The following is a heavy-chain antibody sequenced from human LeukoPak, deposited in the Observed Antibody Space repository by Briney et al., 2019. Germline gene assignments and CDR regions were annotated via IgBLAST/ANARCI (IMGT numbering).Heavy chain of an antibody. V-gene: IGHV3-7*01. J-gene: IGHJ4*02. CDR3: ARDKELGSQRGSSFDY. CDR1: GFTFSNYW. Sequence: GGSLRLSCEASGFTFSNYWMSWVRQAPGKGLEWVANIKGDGSEKYHVDSVMGRFTISRDNAKNSLYLQMNSLRVEDTAVYYCARDKELGSQRGSSFDYWGQGTLLTVSS. CDR2: IKGDGSEK. D-gene: IGHD1-7*01.